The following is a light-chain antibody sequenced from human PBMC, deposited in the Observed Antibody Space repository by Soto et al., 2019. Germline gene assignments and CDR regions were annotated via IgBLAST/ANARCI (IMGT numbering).Light chain of an antibody. V-gene: IGKV1D-12*01. CDR1: QVISNW. J-gene: IGKJ5*01. CDR2: SAS. CDR3: QQTHSFPIT. Sequence: DIQMTQSPSSVSASVGDRFTITCRASQVISNWLAWYRQKPGKAPDLLISSASSLQSGVPSRFSGSGSGTDFTLTISSLQPEDFAIYYCQQTHSFPITFDQGTRLEIK.